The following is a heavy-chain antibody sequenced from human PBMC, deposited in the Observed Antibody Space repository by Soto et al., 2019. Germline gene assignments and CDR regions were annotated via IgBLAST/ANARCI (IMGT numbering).Heavy chain of an antibody. V-gene: IGHV4-4*07. CDR1: GGSISSCDYS. CDR2: MFISGSH. J-gene: IGHJ5*02. D-gene: IGHD1-26*01. CDR3: ARESPGLVPPNWFDP. Sequence: PSETLSLTCTVSGGSISSCDYSWSWIRHSAGKGLEWIGRMFISGSHKYNPSLQGRVTMSVDSSKNQFSLTLASVTAADTAVYYCARESPGLVPPNWFDPWGQGTLVTVSS.